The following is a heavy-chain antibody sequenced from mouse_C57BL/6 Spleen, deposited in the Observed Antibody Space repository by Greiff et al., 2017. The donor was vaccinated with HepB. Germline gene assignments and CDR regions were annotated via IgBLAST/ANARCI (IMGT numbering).Heavy chain of an antibody. D-gene: IGHD1-1*01. Sequence: QVQLQQSGAELVKPGASVKLSCKASGYTFTSYWMHWVKQRPGQGLEWIGMIHPNSGSTNYNEKFKSKATLTVDKSSSTAYMQLSSLTSEDSAVYYCARYGVLCYYGNTDAMDYWGQGTSVTVSS. CDR1: GYTFTSYW. J-gene: IGHJ4*01. V-gene: IGHV1-64*01. CDR3: ARYGVLCYYGNTDAMDY. CDR2: IHPNSGST.